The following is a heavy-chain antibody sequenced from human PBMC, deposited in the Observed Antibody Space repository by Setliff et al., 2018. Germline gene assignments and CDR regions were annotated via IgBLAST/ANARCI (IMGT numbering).Heavy chain of an antibody. V-gene: IGHV1-18*01. CDR3: ARINFYGSSGYYYAPEL. CDR2: INNYNFNT. J-gene: IGHJ4*02. CDR1: GFTFTDYG. D-gene: IGHD3-22*01. Sequence: ASVKVSCKSSGFTFTDYGITWVRQVPGQGLEWMGWINNYNFNTQYAQKFQGRVTVTTDTSTTTAYMGLRSLRADDTAVYYCARINFYGSSGYYYAPELWGQGTTVTVSS.